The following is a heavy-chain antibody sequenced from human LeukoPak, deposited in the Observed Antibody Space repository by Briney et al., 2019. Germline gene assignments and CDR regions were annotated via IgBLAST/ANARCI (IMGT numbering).Heavy chain of an antibody. CDR1: GDSLGCRGSCF. CDR2: VYASGST. D-gene: IGHD2-2*01. Sequence: SETMSLASNVSGDSLGCRGSCFWSWIRQPAGKGLEWIVRVYASGSTRYTPSLESRVTISVDTSENQFSLKLSSVTAADTAVYYCASSFRGSTHMLIDYWGQGTLVTVSS. J-gene: IGHJ4*02. CDR3: ASSFRGSTHMLIDY. V-gene: IGHV4-61*02.